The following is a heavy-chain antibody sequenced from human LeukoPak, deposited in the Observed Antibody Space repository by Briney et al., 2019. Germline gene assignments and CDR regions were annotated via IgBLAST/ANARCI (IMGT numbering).Heavy chain of an antibody. Sequence: GGSLRLSCAASGFTFSSYSMNWVRQAPGKGLEWVSSISSSSSYIYYADSVKGRFTISRDNAKNPLYLQMNSLRAEDTAVYYCARWYCGGDCYFDYWGQGTLVTVSS. V-gene: IGHV3-21*01. CDR2: ISSSSSYI. J-gene: IGHJ4*02. D-gene: IGHD2-21*02. CDR3: ARWYCGGDCYFDY. CDR1: GFTFSSYS.